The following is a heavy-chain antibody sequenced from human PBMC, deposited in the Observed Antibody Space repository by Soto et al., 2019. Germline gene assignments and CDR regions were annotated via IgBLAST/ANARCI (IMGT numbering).Heavy chain of an antibody. CDR2: ISYDGSNK. CDR3: AKRRRRCSTTSCRGGFDY. J-gene: IGHJ4*02. D-gene: IGHD2-2*01. V-gene: IGHV3-30*18. CDR1: GFTFRSYG. Sequence: GGSLKISCAASGFTFRSYGVHWVRQSPGKGLEWVAVISYDGSNKYYADSVKGRFTISRDNSKNTLYLQMNSLRAEDTAVYYCAKRRRRCSTTSCRGGFDYWGQGTLVTVSS.